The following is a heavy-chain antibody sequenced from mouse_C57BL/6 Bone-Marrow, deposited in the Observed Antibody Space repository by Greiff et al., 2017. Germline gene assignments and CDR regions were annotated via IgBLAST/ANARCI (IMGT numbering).Heavy chain of an antibody. CDR3: AREWYYYGSSPYYYAMDY. J-gene: IGHJ4*01. V-gene: IGHV1-81*01. CDR2: IYPRSGNT. D-gene: IGHD1-1*01. CDR1: GYTFTSYG. Sequence: QVQLQQSGAELARPGASVKLSCKASGYTFTSYGISWVKQRTGQGLEWIGEIYPRSGNTYYNEKFKGKATLTADKSSSTAYMELRSLTAEDSAVYCCAREWYYYGSSPYYYAMDYWGQGTSVTVSS.